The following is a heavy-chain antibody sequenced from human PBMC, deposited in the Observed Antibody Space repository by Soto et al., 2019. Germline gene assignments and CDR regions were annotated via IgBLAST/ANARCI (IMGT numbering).Heavy chain of an antibody. CDR1: GYTLTELS. Sequence: GASVKVSCKVSGYTLTELSIHWVRQAPGEGLEWMGGFDLENGETIYAQRFQGRVTMTEESSADTPYMELSSLRSEYTAVYYCAREVRRSNQCDHRRQRSMVAVSS. V-gene: IGHV1-24*01. J-gene: IGHJ4*02. CDR3: AREVRRSNQCDH. CDR2: FDLENGET. D-gene: IGHD3-10*01.